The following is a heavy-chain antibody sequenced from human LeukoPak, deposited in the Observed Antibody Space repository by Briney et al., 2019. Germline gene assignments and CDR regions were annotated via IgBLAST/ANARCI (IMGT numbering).Heavy chain of an antibody. V-gene: IGHV4-34*01. CDR2: INHSGST. D-gene: IGHD6-19*01. Sequence: PSETLSLTCAVYGGSFSGYYWSWIRQPPGKGLEWIGEINHSGSTNYNPSLKSRVTISVDTSKNQFSLKLSSVTAADTAVYYCARLRGWYWADTHWFDPWGQGTLVTVSS. J-gene: IGHJ5*02. CDR3: ARLRGWYWADTHWFDP. CDR1: GGSFSGYY.